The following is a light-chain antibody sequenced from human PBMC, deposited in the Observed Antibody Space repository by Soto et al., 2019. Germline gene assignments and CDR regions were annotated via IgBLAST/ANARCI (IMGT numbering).Light chain of an antibody. Sequence: DIQMTQXPXXLSAFVGDRVTITCRASQSVSSYLSWYQQKPQKAPKVLIYAASRLRSGVPSRFSGSGSGTDFTLTISSLQPEDFATYYCQQSYDIPITFGQGTRLEIK. CDR1: QSVSSY. CDR2: AAS. CDR3: QQSYDIPIT. V-gene: IGKV1-39*01. J-gene: IGKJ5*01.